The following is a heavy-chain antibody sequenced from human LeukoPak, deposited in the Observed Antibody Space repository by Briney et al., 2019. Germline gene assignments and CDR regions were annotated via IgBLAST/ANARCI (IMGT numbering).Heavy chain of an antibody. D-gene: IGHD5-12*01. CDR3: AKASYSGYDYIRAHFDY. J-gene: IGHJ4*02. Sequence: GGSLRLSCAASGFTFSSYAMSWVRQAPGKGLEWVSAISGSGGSTYYADSVKGRFTISRDNSKNTLYLQMNSLRAEDTAVYYCAKASYSGYDYIRAHFDYWGQGTLVTVSS. V-gene: IGHV3-23*01. CDR1: GFTFSSYA. CDR2: ISGSGGST.